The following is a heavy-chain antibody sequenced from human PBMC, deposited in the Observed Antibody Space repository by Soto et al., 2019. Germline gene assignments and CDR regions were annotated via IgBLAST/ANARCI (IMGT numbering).Heavy chain of an antibody. Sequence: GASVKVSCKASGYTFTIYYMHWVRQAPGQGLEWMGIINPSGGSTSYAQKFQGRVTMTRDTSTSTAYMELSSLRSEDTAVYYCARDLGWENQAAAGKRDYYYYGMDVWGQGTTVTVSS. D-gene: IGHD6-13*01. V-gene: IGHV1-46*01. J-gene: IGHJ6*02. CDR3: ARDLGWENQAAAGKRDYYYYGMDV. CDR2: INPSGGST. CDR1: GYTFTIYY.